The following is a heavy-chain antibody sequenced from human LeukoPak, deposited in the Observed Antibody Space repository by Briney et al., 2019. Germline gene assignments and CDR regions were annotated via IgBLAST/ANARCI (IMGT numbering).Heavy chain of an antibody. V-gene: IGHV3-48*03. Sequence: GGSLRLSRAASGFTFSSYEMHWVRQAPGKGLEWVSYISSSGSTIYYADSLKGRFTVSRDNAKNSLLLQMNSLRAEDTAVYYCARAGSIAAAGYVFDYWGQGTLATVSS. CDR1: GFTFSSYE. D-gene: IGHD6-25*01. CDR3: ARAGSIAAAGYVFDY. J-gene: IGHJ4*02. CDR2: ISSSGSTI.